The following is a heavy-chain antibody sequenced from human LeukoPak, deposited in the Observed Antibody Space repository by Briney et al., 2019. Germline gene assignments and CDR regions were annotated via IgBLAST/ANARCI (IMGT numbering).Heavy chain of an antibody. CDR3: ARDQDWNYAFDI. V-gene: IGHV1-46*01. CDR1: GYTLTSYF. J-gene: IGHJ3*02. CDR2: INPSGDST. D-gene: IGHD1-7*01. Sequence: ASVKVSCKASGYTLTSYFTHWVRQAPGQGLEWMGIINPSGDSTSYAQKFQGRVTMTRDTSTSTVYMELSSLRSEDTAVYYCARDQDWNYAFDIWGQGTMVTVSS.